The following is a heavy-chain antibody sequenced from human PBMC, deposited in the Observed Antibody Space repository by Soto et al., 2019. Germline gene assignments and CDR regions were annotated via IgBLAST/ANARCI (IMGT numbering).Heavy chain of an antibody. V-gene: IGHV1-69*01. CDR2: IIPISETT. D-gene: IGHD2-2*01. J-gene: IGHJ6*04. Sequence: QGQLVQSGAEVKKPGSSVKVSCKASGGTFSSYAISWVRQAPGQGLEWMGGIIPISETTNYAQKFPGLVTITADESKSTASLALSSLRSEVTAVYYCARSQGCSTSLEIYYYYYYGMDVWGYRTTVAVSS. CDR3: ARSQGCSTSLEIYYYYYYGMDV. CDR1: GGTFSSYA.